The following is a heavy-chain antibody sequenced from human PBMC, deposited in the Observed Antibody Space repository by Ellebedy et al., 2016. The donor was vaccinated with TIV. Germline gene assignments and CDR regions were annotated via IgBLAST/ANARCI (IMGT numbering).Heavy chain of an antibody. D-gene: IGHD6-19*01. CDR2: ISGSGGST. V-gene: IGHV3-23*01. CDR3: AKGQEAVAGAFDY. CDR1: GFNFSSYA. Sequence: GGSLRLXXAASGFNFSSYAMSWVRQAPGKGLEWVSAISGSGGSTYYADSVKGRFTISRDNSKNTLYLQMNSLRAEDTAVYYCAKGQEAVAGAFDYWGQGTLVTVSS. J-gene: IGHJ4*02.